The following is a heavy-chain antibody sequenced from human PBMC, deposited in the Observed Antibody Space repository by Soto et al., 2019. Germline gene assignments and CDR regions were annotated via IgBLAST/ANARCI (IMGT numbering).Heavy chain of an antibody. CDR3: AKGDNLGPKTGYAFDP. Sequence: QVQLQQSGPGLVKPSQTLSLTCAISGDSVSSNTASWNWIRQSPSRGLEWLGRTYFRSKWYNDYAVSVKSRIIINPDTSNNPFSLQLTSVTPEDTAVYFCAKGDNLGPKTGYAFDPWGQGIMVTVSS. D-gene: IGHD5-12*01. CDR2: TYFRSKWYN. CDR1: GDSVSSNTAS. V-gene: IGHV6-1*01. J-gene: IGHJ5*02.